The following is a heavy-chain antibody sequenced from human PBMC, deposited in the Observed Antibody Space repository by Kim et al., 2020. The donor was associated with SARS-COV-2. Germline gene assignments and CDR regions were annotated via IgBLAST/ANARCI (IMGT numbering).Heavy chain of an antibody. CDR1: AYSFTNYA. CDR3: ARNVGFH. D-gene: IGHD1-26*01. J-gene: IGHJ4*02. CDR2: INPGNGNT. V-gene: IGHV1-3*01. Sequence: ASVKVSCKTSAYSFTNYAIYWVRQAPGQRLEWMGWINPGNGNTKYSQNFQDRLTLTRDASATTVYMELGSLRSEDTAIYYCARNVGFHWGQGTLVTVSS.